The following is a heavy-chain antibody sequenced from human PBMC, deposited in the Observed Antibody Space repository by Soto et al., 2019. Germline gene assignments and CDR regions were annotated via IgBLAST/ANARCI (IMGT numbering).Heavy chain of an antibody. CDR1: GGSISSYY. CDR2: IYYSGST. CDR3: ARDPVYGDYDYYYYGMDV. D-gene: IGHD4-17*01. J-gene: IGHJ6*02. Sequence: PSETLSLTCTVSGGSISSYYWSWIRQPPGKGLEWIGYIYYSGSTNYNPSLKSRVTISVDTSKNQFSLKLSSVAAADTAVYYCARDPVYGDYDYYYYGMDVWGQGTTVTVSS. V-gene: IGHV4-59*01.